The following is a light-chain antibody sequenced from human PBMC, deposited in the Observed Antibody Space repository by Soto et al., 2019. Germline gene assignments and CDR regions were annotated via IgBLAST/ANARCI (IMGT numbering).Light chain of an antibody. CDR2: DVS. CDR3: RSYTSSSTYVV. Sequence: QSALTQPASVSGSPGQSITISCTGTSSDVGGYNYVSWYQQHPGKAPKLMIYDVSNRPSGVSNRFSGSKSGNTASLTISGLQAEDEADYYCRSYTSSSTYVVFGGGTKVNVL. V-gene: IGLV2-14*01. J-gene: IGLJ2*01. CDR1: SSDVGGYNY.